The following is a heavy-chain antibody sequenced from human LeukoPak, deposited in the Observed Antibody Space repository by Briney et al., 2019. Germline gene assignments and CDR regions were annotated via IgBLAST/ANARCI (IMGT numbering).Heavy chain of an antibody. Sequence: GGSLRLSCAASGFTFSSYAMSWVRQAPGKGLEWVSAISGSGGSTYYADSVKGRFTISRDNSKNTLYLQMNSLRAEDTAVHYCAKDVASKYSSSWYGYYFDYWGQGTLVTVSS. CDR2: ISGSGGST. CDR1: GFTFSSYA. V-gene: IGHV3-23*01. D-gene: IGHD6-13*01. CDR3: AKDVASKYSSSWYGYYFDY. J-gene: IGHJ4*02.